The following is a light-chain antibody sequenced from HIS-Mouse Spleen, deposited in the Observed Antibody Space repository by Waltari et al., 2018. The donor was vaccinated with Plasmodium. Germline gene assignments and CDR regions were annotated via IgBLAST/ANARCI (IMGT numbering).Light chain of an antibody. CDR2: GAS. CDR3: QQYNNPRTT. CDR1: QSVSSN. V-gene: IGKV3-15*01. Sequence: EIVMTQSPATLSVSPGERATLSCRASQSVSSNLAWYQQKPGQAPRLRIYGASTRATGIPARFSGSGSGTEFTLTISSLQSEDFAVYYCQQYNNPRTTFGQGTKLEIK. J-gene: IGKJ2*01.